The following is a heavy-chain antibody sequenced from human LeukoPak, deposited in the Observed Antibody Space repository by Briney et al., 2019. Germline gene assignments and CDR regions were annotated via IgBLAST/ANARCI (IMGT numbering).Heavy chain of an antibody. V-gene: IGHV3-23*01. J-gene: IGHJ4*02. Sequence: PGGSLRLSCITSGLTLSTNAMSWVRQAPGKGLEWISGISGSGASTYYADSVKGRFTISRDDSRNTLYLQMNSLRGDDTAVYYCAKDVGKWESLHFFDYWGQGTLVTVSS. CDR2: ISGSGAST. CDR3: AKDVGKWESLHFFDY. D-gene: IGHD1-26*01. CDR1: GLTLSTNA.